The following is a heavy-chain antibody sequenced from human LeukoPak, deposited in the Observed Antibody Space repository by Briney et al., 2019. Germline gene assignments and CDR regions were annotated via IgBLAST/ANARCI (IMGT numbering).Heavy chain of an antibody. Sequence: GESLKISCEGSGYSFSLYWIAWVRQMPGKGLQWMGVIFPGDSPVLYGPSVQGRFIISSDNSINTAFLQWSSLEASDKGMYFCARLSGGSWSNTGRLSHWGQGTLVRVSS. CDR2: IFPGDSPV. J-gene: IGHJ1*01. CDR3: ARLSGGSWSNTGRLSH. D-gene: IGHD6-13*01. V-gene: IGHV5-51*01. CDR1: GYSFSLYW.